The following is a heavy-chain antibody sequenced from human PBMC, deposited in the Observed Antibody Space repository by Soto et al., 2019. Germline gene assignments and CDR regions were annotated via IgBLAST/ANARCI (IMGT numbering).Heavy chain of an antibody. CDR2: ISRDGGTK. CDR3: TGEVESCY. Sequence: QVQLVESGGGVVQPGRSLRLSCAVSGFTVSTYGMHWVRQAPGKGLEWVAVISRDGGTKYYADSVKGRFTISRDNSRNTLFLEMNSLSGDDMAVYYCTGEVESCYWGQGTLVTVAS. D-gene: IGHD2-8*02. V-gene: IGHV3-30*03. J-gene: IGHJ4*02. CDR1: GFTVSTYG.